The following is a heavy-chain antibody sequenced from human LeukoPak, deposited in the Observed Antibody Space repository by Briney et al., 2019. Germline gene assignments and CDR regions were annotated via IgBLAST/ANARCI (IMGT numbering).Heavy chain of an antibody. CDR3: ARSVGAGNNYFYYGMDV. CDR1: GFIFSDFY. V-gene: IGHV3-7*01. D-gene: IGHD1-26*01. Sequence: PGGSLRLSCEASGFIFSDFYITWVRQTPGKGLEWVATISQDGSEEFYVDSVKGRFTISRDNAKKSLYPQMTSLRADESGLYYCARSVGAGNNYFYYGMDVWGQGTAVAVSS. J-gene: IGHJ6*02. CDR2: ISQDGSEE.